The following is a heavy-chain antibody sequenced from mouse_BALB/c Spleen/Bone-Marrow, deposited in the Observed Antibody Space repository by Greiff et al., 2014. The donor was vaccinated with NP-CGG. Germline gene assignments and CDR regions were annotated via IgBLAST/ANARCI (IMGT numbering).Heavy chain of an antibody. CDR1: GYAFSSYW. CDR2: IYPGDGDT. V-gene: IGHV1-80*01. Sequence: VQLQQSGAELVRPGSSVKISCKASGYAFSSYWMNWVKQRPGQGLEWIGQIYPGDGDTNYNGKFKGKATLTADKSSSTAYMQLSSLTSEDSAAYFCARSRGYYVDYWGQGTTLTVSS. CDR3: ARSRGYYVDY. J-gene: IGHJ2*01.